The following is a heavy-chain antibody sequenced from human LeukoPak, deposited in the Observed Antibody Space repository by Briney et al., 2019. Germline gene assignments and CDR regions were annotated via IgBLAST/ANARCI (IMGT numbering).Heavy chain of an antibody. J-gene: IGHJ4*02. CDR2: ISPSGGST. D-gene: IGHD5-18*01. Sequence: ASVKVSCKAFGYTFTSNYMHWVRQAPGQGPEWMGVISPSGGSTTYAQKFQGRVTLTRDMSTSTDYLELSSLRSEDTAVYYCARVVGYSYGYGYFDYWGQGTLVTVYS. CDR1: GYTFTSNY. V-gene: IGHV1-46*01. CDR3: ARVVGYSYGYGYFDY.